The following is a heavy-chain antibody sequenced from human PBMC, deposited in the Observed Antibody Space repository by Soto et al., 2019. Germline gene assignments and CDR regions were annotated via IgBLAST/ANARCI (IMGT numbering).Heavy chain of an antibody. Sequence: GGSLRLSCAASGFTFSSYGMHWVRQAPGKGLEWVAVISYDGSNKYYADSVKGRFTISRDNSKNTLYLQMNSLRAEDTAVYYCAKDRKPYSDSSGYYDYWGQGTLVTVSS. CDR3: AKDRKPYSDSSGYYDY. CDR1: GFTFSSYG. V-gene: IGHV3-30*18. J-gene: IGHJ4*02. D-gene: IGHD3-22*01. CDR2: ISYDGSNK.